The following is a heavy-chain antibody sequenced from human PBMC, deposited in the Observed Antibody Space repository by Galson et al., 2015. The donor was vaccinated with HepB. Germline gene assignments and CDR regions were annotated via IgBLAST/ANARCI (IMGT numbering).Heavy chain of an antibody. V-gene: IGHV3-33*01. CDR3: ARDQDSSSWYGLDYYYYGMDV. D-gene: IGHD6-13*01. Sequence: SLRLSCAASGFTFSSYGMHWVRQAPGKGLEWVAVIWYDGSNKYYADSVKGRITISRDNSKNTLYMQMNSLRAEDTAVYYCARDQDSSSWYGLDYYYYGMDVWGQGTTVTVSS. CDR2: IWYDGSNK. J-gene: IGHJ6*02. CDR1: GFTFSSYG.